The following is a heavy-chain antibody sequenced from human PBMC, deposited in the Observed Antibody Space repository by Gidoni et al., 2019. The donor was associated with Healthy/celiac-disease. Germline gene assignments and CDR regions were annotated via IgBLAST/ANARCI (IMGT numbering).Heavy chain of an antibody. CDR2: IYHSGST. D-gene: IGHD6-13*01. CDR1: GGSISSSNW. CDR3: ASDIAAAGVLDPPPRAFDI. V-gene: IGHV4-4*02. J-gene: IGHJ3*02. Sequence: QVQLQESGPGLVKPSGTLSLTCAVSGGSISSSNWWSWVRQPPGKGLEWIGEIYHSGSTNYNPSLKSRVTISVDKSKNQFSLKLSSVTAADTAGYYCASDIAAAGVLDPPPRAFDIWGQGTMVTVSS.